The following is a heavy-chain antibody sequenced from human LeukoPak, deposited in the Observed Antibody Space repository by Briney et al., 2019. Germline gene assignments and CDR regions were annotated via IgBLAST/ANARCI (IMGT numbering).Heavy chain of an antibody. CDR1: GGSISSGGHF. V-gene: IGHV4-31*03. CDR2: IYYSGTT. Sequence: SETLSLTCTVSGGSISSGGHFWNWIRQHPGRGLEWIGSIYYSGTTYYNPSLKSRVTISVDTSKNQLSLKLSSVTAADTAVYYCAGQGRTDYGPFDYWGQETLVIVSS. D-gene: IGHD4-17*01. J-gene: IGHJ4*02. CDR3: AGQGRTDYGPFDY.